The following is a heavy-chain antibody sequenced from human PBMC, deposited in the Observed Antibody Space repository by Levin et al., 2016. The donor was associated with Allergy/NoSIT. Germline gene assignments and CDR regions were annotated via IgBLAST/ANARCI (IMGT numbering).Heavy chain of an antibody. CDR3: ARDSLMTTVTTYYYYYMDV. D-gene: IGHD4-11*01. J-gene: IGHJ6*03. V-gene: IGHV1-46*01. CDR2: INPSGGST. Sequence: WVRQAPGQGLEWMGIINPSGGSTSYAQKFQGRVTMTRDTSTSTVYMELSSLRSEDTAVYYCARDSLMTTVTTYYYYYMDVWGKGTTVTAP.